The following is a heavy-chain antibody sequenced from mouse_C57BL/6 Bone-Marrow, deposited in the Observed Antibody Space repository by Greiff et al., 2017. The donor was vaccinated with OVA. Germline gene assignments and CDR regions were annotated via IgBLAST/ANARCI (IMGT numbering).Heavy chain of an antibody. V-gene: IGHV1-64*01. D-gene: IGHD3-2*02. CDR3: AREKTAQAGFAY. J-gene: IGHJ3*01. CDR2: IHPNSGST. Sequence: QVQLQQPGAELVKPGASVKLSCKASGYTFTSYWMHWVKQRPGQGLEWIGMIHPNSGSTNYNEKFKSKATLTVDKSSSTAYMQLSSLTSEDSAVDYCAREKTAQAGFAYWGQGTLVTVSA. CDR1: GYTFTSYW.